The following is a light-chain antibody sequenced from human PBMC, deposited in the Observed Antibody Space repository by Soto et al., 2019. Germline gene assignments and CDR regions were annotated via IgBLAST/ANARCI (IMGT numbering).Light chain of an antibody. CDR2: DAS. J-gene: IGKJ4*01. Sequence: EIVLTQSPATLSLSSGERATLSCRASQSVSNFLAWYQQKPGQPPRLLIYDASIRAAGFPARFSGSGSGTDFTLTINNLEPEDFAVYFCQQRSSWPLTFGGGTKVDSK. V-gene: IGKV3-11*01. CDR3: QQRSSWPLT. CDR1: QSVSNF.